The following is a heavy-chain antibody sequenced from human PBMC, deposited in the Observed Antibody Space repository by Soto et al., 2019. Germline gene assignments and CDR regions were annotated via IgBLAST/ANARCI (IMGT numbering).Heavy chain of an antibody. Sequence: GGSLRLSCAASGFTFSSYAMSWVRQAPGKGLEWVSDISGSGSTICYADSVKGRFTISRDDAKNSLYLQMNSLRAEDTAVYYCARGAYYYDSSGLSYWGQGTLVTVSS. CDR3: ARGAYYYDSSGLSY. CDR2: ISGSGSTI. D-gene: IGHD3-22*01. CDR1: GFTFSSYA. V-gene: IGHV3-48*01. J-gene: IGHJ4*02.